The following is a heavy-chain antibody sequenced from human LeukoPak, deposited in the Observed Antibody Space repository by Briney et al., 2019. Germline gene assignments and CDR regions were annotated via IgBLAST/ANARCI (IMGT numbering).Heavy chain of an antibody. D-gene: IGHD4-11*01. V-gene: IGHV1-46*01. J-gene: IGHJ4*02. CDR1: GYTFTSYY. CDR3: ARQQGLQNLNFDY. Sequence: ASVKVSCKASGYTFTSYYIHWVRQAPGQGPEWMGIINSIGGTTDYAQKFQGRVTMTRDTFTSTVYMELSSLTSDDTAVYYCARQQGLQNLNFDYWGQGTLVTVSS. CDR2: INSIGGTT.